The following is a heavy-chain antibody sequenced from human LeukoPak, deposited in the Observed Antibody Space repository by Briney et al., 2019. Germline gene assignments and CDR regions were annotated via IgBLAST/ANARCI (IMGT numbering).Heavy chain of an antibody. J-gene: IGHJ5*02. CDR2: ISYDGSNK. CDR1: GFTFSSYA. V-gene: IGHV3-30*04. D-gene: IGHD3-16*01. Sequence: GGSLRLSCAASGFTFSSYAMHWVRQAPGKGLEWVAVISYDGSNKYYADSVKGRFTISRDNSKNTLYLQMNSLRAEDTAVYYCARGGSPWGNWFDPWGQGTLVTVSS. CDR3: ARGGSPWGNWFDP.